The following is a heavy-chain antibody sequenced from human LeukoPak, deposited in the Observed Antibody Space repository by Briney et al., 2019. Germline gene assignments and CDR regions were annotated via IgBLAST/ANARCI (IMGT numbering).Heavy chain of an antibody. CDR3: ARDMVRGVIIIPPPQAFDI. D-gene: IGHD3-10*01. CDR2: ISSSSSYI. V-gene: IGHV3-21*01. J-gene: IGHJ3*02. Sequence: PGGSLRLSCAASGFTFSSYSMNWVRQAPGKGLEWVSSISSSSSYIYYADSVKGRFTISRDNAKNSLYLQMNSLRAEDTAVYYCARDMVRGVIIIPPPQAFDIWGQGTMVTVSS. CDR1: GFTFSSYS.